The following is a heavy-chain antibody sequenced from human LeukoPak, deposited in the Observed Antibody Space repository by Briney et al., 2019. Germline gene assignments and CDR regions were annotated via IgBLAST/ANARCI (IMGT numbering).Heavy chain of an antibody. J-gene: IGHJ5*02. D-gene: IGHD4-17*01. CDR3: ATKGAYGGFDP. V-gene: IGHV1-69*06. CDR1: GGTFSSYA. Sequence: SVKVSCKASGGTFSSYAISWVRQAPGQGLEWMGGIIPIFGTANYAQKFQGRVTITADKSTSTAYMELSSLRSEDTAVYYCATKGAYGGFDPWGQGTLVTVSS. CDR2: IIPIFGTA.